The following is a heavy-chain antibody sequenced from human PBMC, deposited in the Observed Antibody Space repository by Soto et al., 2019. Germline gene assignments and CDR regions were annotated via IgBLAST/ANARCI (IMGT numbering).Heavy chain of an antibody. D-gene: IGHD3-10*01. J-gene: IGHJ4*02. V-gene: IGHV3-23*01. CDR1: GFTFSSYA. CDR3: VLWPPYYFDY. Sequence: GGSLRLSCAASGFTFSSYAMSWVRQAPGKGLEWVSTISGSSYSTYYADSVKGRFTISRDNSKNTLYLQMNSLRAEDTAVYYCVLWPPYYFDYWGQGTLVTVSS. CDR2: ISGSSYST.